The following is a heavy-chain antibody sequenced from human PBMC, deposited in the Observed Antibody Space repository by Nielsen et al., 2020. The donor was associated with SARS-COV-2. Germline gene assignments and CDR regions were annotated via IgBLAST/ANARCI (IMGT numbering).Heavy chain of an antibody. Sequence: GESLKISCAASGFTVSSNYTSWVRQAPGKGLEWVSVIYSGGSTYYADSVKGRFTISRDNSKNTLYLQMNSLRAEDTAVYYCARDSAGGIGGYWGQGTLVTVSS. D-gene: IGHD1-26*01. CDR1: GFTVSSNY. V-gene: IGHV3-53*01. CDR2: IYSGGST. CDR3: ARDSAGGIGGY. J-gene: IGHJ4*02.